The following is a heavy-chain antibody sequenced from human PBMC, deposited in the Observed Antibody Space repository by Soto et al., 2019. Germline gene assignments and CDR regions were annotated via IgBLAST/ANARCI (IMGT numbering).Heavy chain of an antibody. D-gene: IGHD2-8*02. Sequence: PGGSLRLSCIASGFTFSSYWMSWVRQAPGKGLEWVANIKQDGSETPYADSVKGRFSISRDNAKNSLYLQMSSLRAEDTAIYYCARYLSSGPIDYWGQGTLVTVSS. CDR3: ARYLSSGPIDY. J-gene: IGHJ4*02. V-gene: IGHV3-7*05. CDR2: IKQDGSET. CDR1: GFTFSSYW.